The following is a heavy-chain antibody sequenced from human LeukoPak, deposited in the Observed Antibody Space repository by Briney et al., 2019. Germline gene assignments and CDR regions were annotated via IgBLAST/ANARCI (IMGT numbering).Heavy chain of an antibody. CDR1: GFTLTSYA. V-gene: IGHV3-23*01. J-gene: IGHJ4*02. CDR3: AKHSYDSSGYYSIDY. Sequence: GGSLRLSCAASGFTLTSYAISWVRQAPGKGLEWVSAIIGSVHSTYYADSVKGRFTISRDNSKNTLYLQMNSLRAEDTAVYYCAKHSYDSSGYYSIDYWGQGTLVTVFS. D-gene: IGHD3-22*01. CDR2: IIGSVHST.